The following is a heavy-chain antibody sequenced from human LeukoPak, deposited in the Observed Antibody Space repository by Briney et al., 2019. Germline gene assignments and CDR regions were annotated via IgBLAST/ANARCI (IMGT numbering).Heavy chain of an antibody. Sequence: SSETLSLSCSVSGGSISSSSYHWGWIRQPPGKGLEWIGSIYYSGSTYYNPSLKSRIAISVDTSKNQFSLKLSSVTAADTAVYYCARRPQVYIDVWGKGTTVTVSS. CDR1: GGSISSSSYH. CDR3: ARRPQVYIDV. CDR2: IYYSGST. V-gene: IGHV4-39*01. J-gene: IGHJ6*03.